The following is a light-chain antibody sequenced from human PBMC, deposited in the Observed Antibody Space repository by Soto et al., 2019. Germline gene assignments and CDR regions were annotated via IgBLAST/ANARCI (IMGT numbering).Light chain of an antibody. J-gene: IGKJ4*01. Sequence: EIVMTQSPATLSVSPGDRATLSCRASQSVRGYLAWFQQRPGQSPRLLIYGASTRATGIPARFSGSESGTEFTLTISSLESEDFVLYYCQQYNNWPLTFGGGTKVEIK. CDR2: GAS. CDR3: QQYNNWPLT. V-gene: IGKV3-15*01. CDR1: QSVRGY.